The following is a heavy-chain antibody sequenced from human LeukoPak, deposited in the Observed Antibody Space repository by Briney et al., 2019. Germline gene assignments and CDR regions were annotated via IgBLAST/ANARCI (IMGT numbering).Heavy chain of an antibody. V-gene: IGHV3-48*03. Sequence: LTGGSLRLSCAASGFTFSSYEMNWVRQAPGKGLEWVSYISSSGSSIYYADSVKGRFTISRDNATNSLYLQMNSLRAEDTAVYYCATVRGGNTRDFDYWGQGTLVTVSS. CDR3: ATVRGGNTRDFDY. J-gene: IGHJ4*02. D-gene: IGHD3-10*01. CDR2: ISSSGSSI. CDR1: GFTFSSYE.